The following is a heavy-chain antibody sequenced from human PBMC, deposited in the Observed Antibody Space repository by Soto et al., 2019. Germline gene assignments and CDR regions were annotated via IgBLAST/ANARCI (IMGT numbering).Heavy chain of an antibody. J-gene: IGHJ4*02. CDR3: ARSGSGYTWFNEF. Sequence: QEQLVQSGAAVKKPGSSVKVSCKASGGLFSSYPISWVRQVPGQGLEWMGRIIPVFQTEYYTQRFQGRVTITEDESTNTAYIQISSLRSEDTGIYYCARSGSGYTWFNEFWGPGTLVTVSS. V-gene: IGHV1-69*18. D-gene: IGHD3-22*01. CDR2: IIPVFQTE. CDR1: GGLFSSYP.